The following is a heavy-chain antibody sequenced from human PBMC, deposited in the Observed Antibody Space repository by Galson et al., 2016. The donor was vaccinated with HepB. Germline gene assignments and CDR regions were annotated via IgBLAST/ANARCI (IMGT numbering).Heavy chain of an antibody. D-gene: IGHD6-19*01. CDR1: GFTFKTYA. J-gene: IGHJ4*02. CDR3: ARGDPWYSSGWGPDY. V-gene: IGHV3-33*04. CDR2: IWHDGSEK. Sequence: SLRLSCAASGFTFKTYAMHWVRQAPGKGLDWVAVIWHDGSEKYFADSTKGRFTVSRDNSKNTLYLQMNSLSVEDTAVYYCARGDPWYSSGWGPDYWGQGTLVAVSS.